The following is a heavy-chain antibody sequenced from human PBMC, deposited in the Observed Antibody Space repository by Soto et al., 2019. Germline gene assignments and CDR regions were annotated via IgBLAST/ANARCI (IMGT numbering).Heavy chain of an antibody. CDR3: AADPYCGGDCYFDY. Sequence: SVKVSCKASGFTFFTSAVQWVRQARGQRLEWIGWIVVASGNTNYAQQFQERVTITRDMSTNTAYMELSSLRSEDTAVYYCAADPYCGGDCYFDYWGQGIMVTVSS. CDR1: GFTFFTSA. CDR2: IVVASGNT. V-gene: IGHV1-58*01. J-gene: IGHJ4*02. D-gene: IGHD2-21*02.